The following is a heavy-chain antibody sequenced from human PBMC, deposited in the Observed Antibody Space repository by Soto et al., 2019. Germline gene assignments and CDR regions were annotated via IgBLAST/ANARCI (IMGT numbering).Heavy chain of an antibody. V-gene: IGHV3-23*01. CDR3: ATMIIATYYFDY. CDR1: VFTFSSYA. CDR2: ISGSGGSA. D-gene: IGHD6-13*01. J-gene: IGHJ4*02. Sequence: PRGSLVLSCASSVFTFSSYAMTWVRQAPGKGLDWVSSISGSGGSAYYADSVKGRFTISIDNSKNTLYLQMSSLRAEDTAVYYCATMIIATYYFDYWGQGTMVTVSS.